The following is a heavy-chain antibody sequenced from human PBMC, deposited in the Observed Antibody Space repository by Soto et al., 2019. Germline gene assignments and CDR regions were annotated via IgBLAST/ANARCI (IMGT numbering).Heavy chain of an antibody. CDR2: ISGSGGST. CDR1: GFTFSSYA. D-gene: IGHD6-13*01. V-gene: IGHV3-23*01. J-gene: IGHJ4*02. Sequence: GGSLRLSCAASGFTFSSYAMSWVRQAPGKGLEWVSAISGSGGSTYYADSVKGRFTISRDNSKNTLYLQMNSLRAEDTAVYYCAKDLYSTPERIYAHALDYWGQGTLVTVSS. CDR3: AKDLYSTPERIYAHALDY.